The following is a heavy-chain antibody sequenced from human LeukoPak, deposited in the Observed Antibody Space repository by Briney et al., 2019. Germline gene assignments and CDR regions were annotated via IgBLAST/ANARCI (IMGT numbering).Heavy chain of an antibody. D-gene: IGHD2-2*01. CDR1: GGSVSSNSAA. CDR3: ARVGYCSSTSCYDNWFDP. Sequence: SQTLSLTCAISGGSVSSNSAAWNWIRQSPSRGLEWLGRTYYRSKWYNDYAVSVKSRITINPDTSKNQFSLQLNSVTPEDTAVYYCARVGYCSSTSCYDNWFDPWGQGTLVTVSS. CDR2: TYYRSKWYN. J-gene: IGHJ5*02. V-gene: IGHV6-1*01.